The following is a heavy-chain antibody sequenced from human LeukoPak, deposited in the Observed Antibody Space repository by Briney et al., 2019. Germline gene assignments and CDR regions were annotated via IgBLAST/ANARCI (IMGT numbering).Heavy chain of an antibody. V-gene: IGHV4-31*03. Sequence: SETLSLTYTVSGGSISSGGYYWSWIRQHPGKGLEWIGYIYYSGSTYYNPSLKSRVTISVDTSKNQFSLKLSSVTAADTAVYYCARDRHCSSTSCYHYYYGMDVWGQGTTVTVSS. CDR3: ARDRHCSSTSCYHYYYGMDV. D-gene: IGHD2-2*01. J-gene: IGHJ6*02. CDR1: GGSISSGGYY. CDR2: IYYSGST.